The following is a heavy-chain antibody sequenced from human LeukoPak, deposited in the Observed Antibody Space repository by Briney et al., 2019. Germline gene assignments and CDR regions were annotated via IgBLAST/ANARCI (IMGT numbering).Heavy chain of an antibody. V-gene: IGHV1-2*04. CDR1: GYTFTGYY. CDR2: INPNSGGT. J-gene: IGHJ4*02. Sequence: ASVKVSCKASGYTFTGYYMHWVRQAPGQGLEWMGWINPNSGGTNYAQKFQGWVTMTRDTSISTAYMELSRLRSDDTAVYYCARGYMGATSCHDYWGRGTLVTVSS. CDR3: ARGYMGATSCHDY. D-gene: IGHD1-26*01.